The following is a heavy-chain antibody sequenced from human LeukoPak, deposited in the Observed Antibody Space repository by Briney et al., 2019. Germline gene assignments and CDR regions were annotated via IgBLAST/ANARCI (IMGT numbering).Heavy chain of an antibody. Sequence: GESLKISYQGSAYSFPNYWIAWVRQLPGKGLEWMGIIYPGDSDTRYSPSFQGQVTISADKSISTAYLQWSSLKASDTAMYYCARPSYYDTNYWGQGTLVTVSS. CDR1: AYSFPNYW. J-gene: IGHJ4*02. V-gene: IGHV5-51*01. CDR2: IYPGDSDT. CDR3: ARPSYYDTNY. D-gene: IGHD3-9*01.